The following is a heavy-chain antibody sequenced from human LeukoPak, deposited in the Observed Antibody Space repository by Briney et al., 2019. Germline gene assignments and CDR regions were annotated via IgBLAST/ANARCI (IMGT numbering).Heavy chain of an antibody. CDR1: GGSISSDY. V-gene: IGHV4-59*08. Sequence: KPSETLSLTCTVSGGSISSDYWSWIRQPPGKGLEWIGYIYYSGSPTYNPSLKSRVTISLDTSKNQFSLKLSSATAADTAVYYCARHSSYTAAGGFDYWGQGTLVTVSS. D-gene: IGHD6-13*01. CDR3: ARHSSYTAAGGFDY. J-gene: IGHJ4*02. CDR2: IYYSGSP.